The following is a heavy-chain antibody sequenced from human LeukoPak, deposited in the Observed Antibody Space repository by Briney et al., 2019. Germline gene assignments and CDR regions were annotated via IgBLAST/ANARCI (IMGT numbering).Heavy chain of an antibody. CDR3: AKAKYCSAGTRYFDY. V-gene: IGHV3-23*01. J-gene: IGHJ4*02. D-gene: IGHD2-15*01. Sequence: GGSLTLSCAASGFTFSSYAMSWVRQAPGKGLEWVSTISSSGDSTYYADSVKGRFTISRDNSKNTLYLQMSSLRAEDTAVYYCAKAKYCSAGTRYFDYWGQGTLVTVSS. CDR2: ISSSGDST. CDR1: GFTFSSYA.